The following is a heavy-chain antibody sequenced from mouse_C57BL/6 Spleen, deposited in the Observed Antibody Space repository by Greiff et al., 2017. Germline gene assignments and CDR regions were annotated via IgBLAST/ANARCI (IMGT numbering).Heavy chain of an antibody. CDR2: INPSNGGT. V-gene: IGHV1-53*01. CDR3: ARNYYGSSYYAWFAY. CDR1: GYTFTSYW. D-gene: IGHD1-1*01. J-gene: IGHJ3*01. Sequence: QVQLQQSGTELVKPGASVKLSCKASGYTFTSYWMHWVKQRPGQGLEWIGNINPSNGGTNYNEKFKSKATLTVDKSSSTAYMQLSSLTSEDSAVYYCARNYYGSSYYAWFAYWGQGTLVTVSA.